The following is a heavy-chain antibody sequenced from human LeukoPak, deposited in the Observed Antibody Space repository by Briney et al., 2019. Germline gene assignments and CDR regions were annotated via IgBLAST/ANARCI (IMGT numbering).Heavy chain of an antibody. CDR1: GGSISSGSYY. CDR2: IYTSGST. Sequence: SQTLSLTCTVSGGSISSGSYYWSWIRQPAGKGLEWIGRIYTSGSTNYNPSLKSRVTISVDTSKNQFSLKLSSVTAADTAVYYCARYKQQLVQGLDDAFDIWGQGTMVTVSS. D-gene: IGHD6-13*01. CDR3: ARYKQQLVQGLDDAFDI. V-gene: IGHV4-61*02. J-gene: IGHJ3*02.